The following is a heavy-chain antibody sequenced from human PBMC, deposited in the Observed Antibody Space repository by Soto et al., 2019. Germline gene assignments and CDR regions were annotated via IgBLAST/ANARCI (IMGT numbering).Heavy chain of an antibody. D-gene: IGHD2-15*01. J-gene: IGHJ4*02. CDR2: ISSSSSTI. CDR3: ARDIDG. V-gene: IGHV3-48*01. Sequence: EVQVVESGGGLVQPGGSLRLSCAASGFTFSSYSMNWVRQAPGKGLEWVSYISSSSSTIFYADSVKGGFTISRDNAKNSLYLQMNSLRADDTAVYYCARDIDGGGQGTLVTVSS. CDR1: GFTFSSYS.